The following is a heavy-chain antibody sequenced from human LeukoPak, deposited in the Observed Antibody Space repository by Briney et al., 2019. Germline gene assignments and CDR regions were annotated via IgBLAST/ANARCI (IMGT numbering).Heavy chain of an antibody. V-gene: IGHV3-30-3*01. CDR2: ISYDGSNK. CDR3: SYGDYEVGYYGMDV. CDR1: GFTFGSYA. D-gene: IGHD4-17*01. Sequence: GGSLRLSCAASGFTFGSYAMHWVRQAPGKGLEWVAVISYDGSNKYYADSVKGRFTISRDNSKNTLYLQMNSLRAEDTAVYYTSYGDYEVGYYGMDVWGQGTTVTVSS. J-gene: IGHJ6*02.